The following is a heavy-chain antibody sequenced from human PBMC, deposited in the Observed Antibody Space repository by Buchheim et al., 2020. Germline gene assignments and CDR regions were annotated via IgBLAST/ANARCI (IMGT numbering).Heavy chain of an antibody. J-gene: IGHJ4*02. Sequence: QVQLVESGGGVVQPGRSLRLSCAASGFTFSSYGMHWVRQAPGKGLEWVAVISYDGSNKYYADSVKGRFTISRDNSKNTLYLQMNSLRAEDTAVYYCAKVQYPGLAVADLYYFDYWGQGTL. CDR2: ISYDGSNK. V-gene: IGHV3-30*18. CDR3: AKVQYPGLAVADLYYFDY. D-gene: IGHD6-19*01. CDR1: GFTFSSYG.